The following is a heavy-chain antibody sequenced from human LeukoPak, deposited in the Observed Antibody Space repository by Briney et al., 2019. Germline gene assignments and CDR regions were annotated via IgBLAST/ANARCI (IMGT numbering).Heavy chain of an antibody. CDR1: GDSVSSNSAV. V-gene: IGHV6-1*01. J-gene: IGHJ4*02. Sequence: SQTLSLTCAISGDSVSSNSAVWNWIRQSPSRGLEWLGRTYYRSRWYNDYAVSVKSRISVNPDTSKNQFSLQLNSVTPEDTAVNYCTRGGAAAGFDFWGQGTLVTVSS. D-gene: IGHD6-13*01. CDR2: TYYRSRWYN. CDR3: TRGGAAAGFDF.